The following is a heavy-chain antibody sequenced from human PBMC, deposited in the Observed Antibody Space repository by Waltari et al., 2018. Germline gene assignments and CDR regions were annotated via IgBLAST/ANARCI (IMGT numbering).Heavy chain of an antibody. Sequence: EVQLVESGGGLVKPGGSLRLSCAASGFTFSNAWMSWVRQAPGKGLEWVGRIKSKTAGGTTDYAAPVKGRFTISRDDSKNTLDLQMNSLKTEDTAVYYCTTEEVGLRAFDIWGQGTMVTVSS. CDR2: IKSKTAGGTT. V-gene: IGHV3-15*01. CDR3: TTEEVGLRAFDI. CDR1: GFTFSNAW. J-gene: IGHJ3*02. D-gene: IGHD3-16*01.